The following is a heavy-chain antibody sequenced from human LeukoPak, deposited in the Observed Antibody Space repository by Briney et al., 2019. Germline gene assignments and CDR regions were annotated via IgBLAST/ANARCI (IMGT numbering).Heavy chain of an antibody. D-gene: IGHD6-13*01. CDR3: ARGTSAGGPISPFDF. V-gene: IGHV3-74*01. CDR1: GFTFSKNW. CDR2: IQGDGSNT. J-gene: IGHJ4*02. Sequence: PGGSLRLSCVASGFTFSKNWMHWVRQAPGKGLVWVSRIQGDGSNTNCADSVKGRFSISRDNAKNTVYLQMNSLRAEDTGIYYCARGTSAGGPISPFDFWGQGTVVTVSS.